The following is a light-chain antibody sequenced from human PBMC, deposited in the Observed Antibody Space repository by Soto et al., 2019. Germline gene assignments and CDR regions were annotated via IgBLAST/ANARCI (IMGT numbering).Light chain of an antibody. V-gene: IGLV2-14*01. Sequence: QSALTQPASVSGSPGQSITISCTGTSRDVGAYNYVSWYQQHPGKAPKLMIYDVTDRPSGVSDRFSGSKSGNTASLTISGLQGEDEADYYCSSYTSSSTYVFGTGTKVTVL. J-gene: IGLJ1*01. CDR1: SRDVGAYNY. CDR3: SSYTSSSTYV. CDR2: DVT.